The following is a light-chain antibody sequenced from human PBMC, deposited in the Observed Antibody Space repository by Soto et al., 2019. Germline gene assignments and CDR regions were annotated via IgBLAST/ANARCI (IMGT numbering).Light chain of an antibody. J-gene: IGKJ1*01. CDR3: QHRSNRARWT. CDR1: QSVSSY. Sequence: EIVLPQSPGPLSLSPGERATLSCRAIQSVSSYLAGYQHNPGKAPRLLIYDAPNRATGIPARFSGSGSGTAFTLSVSSREPEDFAIYYCQHRSNRARWTVGEGTKVEIK. V-gene: IGKV3-11*01. CDR2: DAP.